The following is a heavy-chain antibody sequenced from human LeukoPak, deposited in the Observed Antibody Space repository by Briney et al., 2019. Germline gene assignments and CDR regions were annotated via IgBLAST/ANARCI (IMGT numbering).Heavy chain of an antibody. CDR3: ARGSGNSFDY. D-gene: IGHD3-10*01. CDR2: ISSSSSAM. V-gene: IGHV3-48*03. Sequence: GGSLRLSCAASGFIFSSYEMNWVRQAPGKGLEWVSYISSSSSAMYYADSMKGRFTISRDNAKNSLYLQMNNLRDEDTAVYYCARGSGNSFDYWGQGALVTVSS. J-gene: IGHJ4*02. CDR1: GFIFSSYE.